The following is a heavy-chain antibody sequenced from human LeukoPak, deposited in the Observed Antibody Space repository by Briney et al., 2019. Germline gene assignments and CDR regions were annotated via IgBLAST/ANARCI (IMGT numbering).Heavy chain of an antibody. CDR3: ASGVTTSDYYYYGMDV. Sequence: SVKVSCKASGGTFSSYAISWVRQAPGQGLEWMGGTIPIFGTANYAQKFQGGVTITADESTSTAYMELSSLRSEDTAVYYCASGVTTSDYYYYGMDVWGQGTTVTVSS. CDR2: TIPIFGTA. V-gene: IGHV1-69*13. CDR1: GGTFSSYA. J-gene: IGHJ6*02. D-gene: IGHD4-17*01.